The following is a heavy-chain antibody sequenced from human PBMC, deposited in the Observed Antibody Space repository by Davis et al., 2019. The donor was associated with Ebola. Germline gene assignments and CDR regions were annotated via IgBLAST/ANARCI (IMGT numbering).Heavy chain of an antibody. Sequence: MPSETLSLTCAVSGGSISSSNWWRWVRQPPGKGRGWIGEIYHSGSTNYNPSLKSRVTIPVDKSKNQFSLKLSSVTAADTAGYYCARDQQWLGTGDAFDIWGQGTMVTVSS. CDR3: ARDQQWLGTGDAFDI. J-gene: IGHJ3*02. V-gene: IGHV4-4*02. CDR2: IYHSGST. CDR1: GGSISSSNW. D-gene: IGHD6-19*01.